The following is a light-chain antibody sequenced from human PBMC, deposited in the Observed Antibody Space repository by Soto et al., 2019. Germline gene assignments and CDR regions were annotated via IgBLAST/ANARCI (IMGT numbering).Light chain of an antibody. J-gene: IGLJ1*01. CDR1: SSNIGNNY. Sequence: VLTQPPSVSAAPGQKVTISCSGSSSNIGNNYVSWYQQLPGTAPKLLIYDNNKRPSGIPDRFSGSKSGTSATLGITGLQTGDEADYYCGTWDSSLSAYVFGTGTKFTAL. CDR3: GTWDSSLSAYV. V-gene: IGLV1-51*01. CDR2: DNN.